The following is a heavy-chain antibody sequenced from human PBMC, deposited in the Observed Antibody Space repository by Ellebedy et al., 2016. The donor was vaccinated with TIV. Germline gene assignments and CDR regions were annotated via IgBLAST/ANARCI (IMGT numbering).Heavy chain of an antibody. V-gene: IGHV3-48*02. J-gene: IGHJ4*02. CDR1: GFTFSNSW. CDR2: IAPSSDTL. CDR3: ARDWGGYGDAFY. Sequence: PGGSLRPSCAASGFTFSNSWMAWVRQAPGKGLEWISYIAPSSDTLHYADSVKGRFNVSRDNPRSSLYLQMSSLRDEDTAVYYCARDWGGYGDAFYWGQGTLVTVSS. D-gene: IGHD4-17*01.